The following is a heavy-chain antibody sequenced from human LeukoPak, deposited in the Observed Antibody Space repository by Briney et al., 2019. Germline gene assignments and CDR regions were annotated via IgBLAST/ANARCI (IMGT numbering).Heavy chain of an antibody. Sequence: GGSLRLSCAASGFTFDDYAMHWVRQAPGKGLEWVSGISWNSGRIGYADSVKGRFTISRDNAKNSLYLQMNSLRAEDTAVYYCARDIGSRGPYYFDYWGQGTLVTVSS. D-gene: IGHD3-10*01. CDR1: GFTFDDYA. V-gene: IGHV3-9*01. J-gene: IGHJ4*02. CDR3: ARDIGSRGPYYFDY. CDR2: ISWNSGRI.